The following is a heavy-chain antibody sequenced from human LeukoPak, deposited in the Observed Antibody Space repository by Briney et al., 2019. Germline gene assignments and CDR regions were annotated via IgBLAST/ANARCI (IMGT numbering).Heavy chain of an antibody. J-gene: IGHJ4*02. V-gene: IGHV5-51*01. CDR2: IYPGDSDT. CDR1: GYSFTSYW. D-gene: IGHD6-6*01. Sequence: GESLKISCKGSGYSFTSYWIGGVGQMPGKGLEGLGIIYPGDSDTRYSPSFQGQVTISADKSISTAYLQWSSLKASDTAMYYCARRGDSSSSLGSFGYWGQGTLVIVSS. CDR3: ARRGDSSSSLGSFGY.